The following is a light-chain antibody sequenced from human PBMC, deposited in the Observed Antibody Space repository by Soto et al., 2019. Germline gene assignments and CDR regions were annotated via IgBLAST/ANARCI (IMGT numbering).Light chain of an antibody. CDR3: SSYSNPSTLYV. CDR1: SKDVGGYNY. V-gene: IGLV2-14*01. CDR2: DVN. Sequence: QSVLTQPASVSGFPGQSITISCTGTSKDVGGYNYVSWYQKHPGKAPKLKIYDVNKRPSGVSNRFSGSKSGNTASLTISGIQAEDEADYYCSSYSNPSTLYVFGTGTKLTVL. J-gene: IGLJ1*01.